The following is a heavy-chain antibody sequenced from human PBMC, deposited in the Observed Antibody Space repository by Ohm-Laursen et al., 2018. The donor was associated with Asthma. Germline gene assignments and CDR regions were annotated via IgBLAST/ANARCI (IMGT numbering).Heavy chain of an antibody. D-gene: IGHD3-10*01. CDR2: IMGMFGTT. Sequence: SSVKVSCKASGATFSSYAISWVRQAPGQGLEWMGGIMGMFGTTNYAQKFQGRVTMTRDTSTSTVYMELSSLRSEDTAVYYCARDRYGSGSYYPRYYYYYGMDVWGQGTTVTVSS. V-gene: IGHV1-69*05. CDR3: ARDRYGSGSYYPRYYYYYGMDV. J-gene: IGHJ6*02. CDR1: GATFSSYA.